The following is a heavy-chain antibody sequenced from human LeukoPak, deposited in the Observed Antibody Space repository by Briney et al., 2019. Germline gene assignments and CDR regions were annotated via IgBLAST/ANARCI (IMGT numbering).Heavy chain of an antibody. CDR2: ISGSGGST. V-gene: IGHV3-23*01. CDR3: AKSPSAYMVRGVHVDY. J-gene: IGHJ4*02. D-gene: IGHD3-10*01. Sequence: GGSLRLSCAASGFIFSSYAMSWVRQAPGKGLEWVSAISGSGGSTYYADSVKGRFTISRDNTKNTLYLQMNSLRAEDTAVYYCAKSPSAYMVRGVHVDYWGQGTLVTVSS. CDR1: GFIFSSYA.